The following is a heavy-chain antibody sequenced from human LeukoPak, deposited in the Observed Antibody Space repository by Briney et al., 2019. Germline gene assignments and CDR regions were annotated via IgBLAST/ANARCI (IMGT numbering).Heavy chain of an antibody. D-gene: IGHD5-12*01. CDR3: ARGAVGGYSAYDPDREGYYFDY. CDR2: IIPIFGTA. J-gene: IGHJ4*02. Sequence: SVKVSCKASGGTFSSYAISWVRQAPGQGLEWMGGIIPIFGTANYAQKFQGRVTITADESTSTAYMELSSLRSEDTAVYYCARGAVGGYSAYDPDREGYYFDYWGQGILVTVSS. CDR1: GGTFSSYA. V-gene: IGHV1-69*13.